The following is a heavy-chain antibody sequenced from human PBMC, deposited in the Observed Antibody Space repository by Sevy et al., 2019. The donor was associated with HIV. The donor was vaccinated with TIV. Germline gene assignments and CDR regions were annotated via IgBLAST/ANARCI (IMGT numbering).Heavy chain of an antibody. CDR3: ARGGGNGWYYFDY. Sequence: ASVKVSCKASGGIFKTYGFSWVRQAPGQGLEWMGGIIPILGTVNYAQKFQGRVTITADESTKTAYMELSSLRSEDTAVYYCARGGGNGWYYFDYWGQETLVTVSS. V-gene: IGHV1-69*13. CDR1: GGIFKTYG. D-gene: IGHD6-19*01. CDR2: IIPILGTV. J-gene: IGHJ4*02.